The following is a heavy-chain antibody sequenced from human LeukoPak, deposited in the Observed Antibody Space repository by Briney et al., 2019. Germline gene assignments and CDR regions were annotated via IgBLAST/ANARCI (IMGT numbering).Heavy chain of an antibody. J-gene: IGHJ6*02. D-gene: IGHD6-19*01. CDR3: ARVVPTRQWLVRDYYYYYGMDV. CDR2: IIPIFGTA. V-gene: IGHV1-69*13. CDR1: GGTFSSYA. Sequence: SVRVSCKASGGTFSSYAISWVRQAPGQGLEWMGGIIPIFGTANYAQKFQGRVTITADESTSTAYMELSSLRSEDTAVYYCARVVPTRQWLVRDYYYYYGMDVWGQGTTVTVSS.